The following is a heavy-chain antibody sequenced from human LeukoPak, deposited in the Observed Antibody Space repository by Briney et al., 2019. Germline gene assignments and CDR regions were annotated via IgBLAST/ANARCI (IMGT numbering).Heavy chain of an antibody. CDR1: GGSISSYY. CDR3: ARISRAFDI. J-gene: IGHJ3*02. V-gene: IGHV4-59*01. Sequence: PETLSLTCTGSGGSISSYYWSWIRQPPGKGLEWIGYIYYSGSTNYNPSLKSRVTISVDTSKNQFSLKLSSVTAADTAVYYCARISRAFDIWGQGTMVTVSS. CDR2: IYYSGST. D-gene: IGHD2-2*01.